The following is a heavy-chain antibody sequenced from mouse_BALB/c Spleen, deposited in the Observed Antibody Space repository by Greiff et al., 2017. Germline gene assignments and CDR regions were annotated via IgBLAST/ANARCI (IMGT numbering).Heavy chain of an antibody. V-gene: IGHV5-17*02. D-gene: IGHD1-1*01. CDR3: AREYYGSSFAY. CDR2: ISSGSSTI. J-gene: IGHJ3*01. CDR1: GFTFSSFG. Sequence: EVQLQESGGGLVQPGGSRKLSCAASGFTFSSFGMHWVRQAPEKGLEWVAYISSGSSTIYYADTVKGRFTISRDNPKNTLFLQMTSLRSEDTAMYYCAREYYGSSFAYWGQGTLVTVSA.